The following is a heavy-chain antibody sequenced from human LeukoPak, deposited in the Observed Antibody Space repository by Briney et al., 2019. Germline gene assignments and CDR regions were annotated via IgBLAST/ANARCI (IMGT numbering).Heavy chain of an antibody. CDR1: GFTYVDYA. D-gene: IGHD3-22*01. CDR3: TEVSSGAYDY. CDR2: IRSKTYGGTT. J-gene: IGHJ4*02. Sequence: GGSLRLSCTASGFTYVDYAMSWVRQAPGKGLEWVGFIRSKTYGGTTEYAASVKGRFTSSRDDSKSIAYLQMNSLKTEDTAVYYCTEVSSGAYDYWGQGTLVTVSS. V-gene: IGHV3-49*04.